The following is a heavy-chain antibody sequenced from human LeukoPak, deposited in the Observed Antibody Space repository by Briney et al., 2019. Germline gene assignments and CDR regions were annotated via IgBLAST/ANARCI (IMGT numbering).Heavy chain of an antibody. CDR2: IYHSGST. J-gene: IGHJ4*02. D-gene: IGHD5-24*01. V-gene: IGHV4-38-2*02. CDR3: ARDGTWLQLPFDY. Sequence: SETLSLTCTVSGYSISSGYYWGWIRQPPGKGLEWIGSIYHSGSTYYNPSLKSRVTISVDTSKNQFSLKLSSVTAADTAVYYCARDGTWLQLPFDYWGQGTLVTVSS. CDR1: GYSISSGYY.